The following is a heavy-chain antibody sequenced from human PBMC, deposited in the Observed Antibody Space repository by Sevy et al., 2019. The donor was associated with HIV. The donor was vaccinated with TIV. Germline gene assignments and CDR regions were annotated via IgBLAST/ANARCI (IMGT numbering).Heavy chain of an antibody. CDR3: AATKDYCDSSGYPFDY. Sequence: ASVKVSCKVSGYTLTELSMHWLRQAPGKGLEWVGSFDPEDGETVYEHNFQGRVSMTEDTSTDTAYMEVISLKFEDTAVYYCAATKDYCDSSGYPFDYWGQGTLVTVSS. CDR2: FDPEDGET. CDR1: GYTLTELS. J-gene: IGHJ4*02. V-gene: IGHV1-24*01. D-gene: IGHD3-22*01.